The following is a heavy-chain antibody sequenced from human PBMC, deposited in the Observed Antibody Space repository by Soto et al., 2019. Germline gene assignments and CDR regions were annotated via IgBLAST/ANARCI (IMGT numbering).Heavy chain of an antibody. CDR3: ARETVSYNWIDALMDV. V-gene: IGHV3-21*02. J-gene: IGHJ6*02. Sequence: EVQLVESGGGLVKPGVSLRLSCAASGFSFSTFTMNWVRQAPGKVLERVSSIDTSSTYIYYADSVTGRFTISRDNANKSVYLQTPSLRAEDTAVYYCARETVSYNWIDALMDVWGQGTTVTVSS. D-gene: IGHD1-20*01. CDR2: IDTSSTYI. CDR1: GFSFSTFT.